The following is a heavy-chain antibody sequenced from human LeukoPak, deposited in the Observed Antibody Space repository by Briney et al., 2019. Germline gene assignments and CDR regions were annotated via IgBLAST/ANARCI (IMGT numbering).Heavy chain of an antibody. CDR3: AAAPHYYDSSGSDY. V-gene: IGHV1-58*01. J-gene: IGHJ4*02. Sequence: ASVKVSCKASGFTFTSSAVQWVRQARGQRLEWIGWIVVGSGNTNYAQKFQERVTITRDMSTSTAYMELSSLRSEGTAVYYCAAAPHYYDSSGSDYWGQGTLVTVSS. CDR1: GFTFTSSA. D-gene: IGHD3-22*01. CDR2: IVVGSGNT.